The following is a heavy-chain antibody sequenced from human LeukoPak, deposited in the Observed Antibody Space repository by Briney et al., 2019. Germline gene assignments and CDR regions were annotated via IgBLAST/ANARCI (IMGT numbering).Heavy chain of an antibody. CDR3: AKDEVVVAASFDY. D-gene: IGHD2-15*01. CDR1: GFTFSSYG. CDR2: ISGSGGST. J-gene: IGHJ4*02. Sequence: GGSLRLSCAASGFTFSSYGMHWVRQAPGKGLEWVSAISGSGGSTYYADSVKGRFTISRDNSKNTLYLQMNSLRAEDTAVYYCAKDEVVVAASFDYWGQGTLVTVSS. V-gene: IGHV3-23*01.